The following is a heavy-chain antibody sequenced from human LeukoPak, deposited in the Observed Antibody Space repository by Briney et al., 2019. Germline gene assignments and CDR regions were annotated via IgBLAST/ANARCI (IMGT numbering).Heavy chain of an antibody. D-gene: IGHD3-10*01. Sequence: ASVKVSCKASGYTFTSYDINWVRQATGQGLEWMGWMNPNSGNTGYAQKFRGRVTVTTDTSTTTAYMELRSLRSDDTAVYYCARAPNYSGSGSFFSDYWGQGTLVTVSS. CDR3: ARAPNYSGSGSFFSDY. J-gene: IGHJ4*02. V-gene: IGHV1-8*01. CDR2: MNPNSGNT. CDR1: GYTFTSYD.